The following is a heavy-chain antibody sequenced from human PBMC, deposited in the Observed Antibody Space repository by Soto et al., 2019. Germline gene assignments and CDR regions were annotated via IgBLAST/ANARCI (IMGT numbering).Heavy chain of an antibody. Sequence: SVKVSCKASGGTFSSYAISWVRQAPGQGLEWMGGIIPIFGTANYAQKFQGRVTIAADKSTSTAYMELSSLRSEDTAVYYCARVEVAARHPYYYGMEVWGQGTTVTVSS. CDR3: ARVEVAARHPYYYGMEV. J-gene: IGHJ6*02. CDR2: IIPIFGTA. V-gene: IGHV1-69*06. D-gene: IGHD6-6*01. CDR1: GGTFSSYA.